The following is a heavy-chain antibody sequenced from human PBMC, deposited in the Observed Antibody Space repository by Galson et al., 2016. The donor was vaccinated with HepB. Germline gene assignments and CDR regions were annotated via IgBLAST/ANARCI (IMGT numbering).Heavy chain of an antibody. CDR3: VREGLSRNWDTWYFDL. V-gene: IGHV3-13*04. CDR2: IGTGGYT. D-gene: IGHD1/OR15-1a*01. CDR1: GFTFSRSD. J-gene: IGHJ2*01. Sequence: SLRLSCAASGFTFSRSDMHWVRQVRGKGLEWVSAIGTGGYTYYPGSVEERFTISRKNGRNSLYLQMNSLTVGDTAGYYCVREGLSRNWDTWYFDLWGRGTLVTVSS.